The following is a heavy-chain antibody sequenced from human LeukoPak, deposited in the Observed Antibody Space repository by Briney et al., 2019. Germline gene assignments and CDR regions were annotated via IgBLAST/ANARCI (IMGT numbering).Heavy chain of an antibody. CDR1: GGSISSYY. J-gene: IGHJ5*02. V-gene: IGHV4-4*07. Sequence: SETLSLTCTVSGGSISSYYWSWIRQPAGKGLEWIGRTYTSGSTNYNPSLKSRVTMSVDTSKNQFSLKLSAMTAADTAVYYCARDRTANWFDPWGQGTLVTVSS. D-gene: IGHD1-1*01. CDR3: ARDRTANWFDP. CDR2: TYTSGST.